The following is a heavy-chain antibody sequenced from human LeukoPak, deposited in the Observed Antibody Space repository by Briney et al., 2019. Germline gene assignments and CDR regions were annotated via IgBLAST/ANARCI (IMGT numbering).Heavy chain of an antibody. J-gene: IGHJ4*02. CDR3: ARLEQLEREVFFDH. V-gene: IGHV3-66*01. D-gene: IGHD1-1*01. Sequence: GGSLRLSCAASGFTFSSYEMNWVRQAPGKGLEWVSVIYSGGSTYYADSVKGRFTISRDNAKNSLLLQMNSLRAEDTAVYYCARLEQLEREVFFDHWGQGTLVTVSS. CDR1: GFTFSSYE. CDR2: IYSGGST.